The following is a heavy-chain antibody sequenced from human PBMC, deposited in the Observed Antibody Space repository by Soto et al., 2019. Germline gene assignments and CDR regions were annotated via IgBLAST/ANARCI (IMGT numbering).Heavy chain of an antibody. Sequence: QVQLVESGGGVVQPGRSLRLSCVASGFTFSSYGMHWVRQAPGKGLEWVAIISYDGSNTYYADSVKGRFTISRDNSKNTXYXLMNSLRAEDTSVYYCAKEGGLSGSYYISSSYYFDYWGQGTLVTVSS. CDR3: AKEGGLSGSYYISSSYYFDY. CDR1: GFTFSSYG. J-gene: IGHJ4*02. V-gene: IGHV3-30*18. CDR2: ISYDGSNT. D-gene: IGHD1-26*01.